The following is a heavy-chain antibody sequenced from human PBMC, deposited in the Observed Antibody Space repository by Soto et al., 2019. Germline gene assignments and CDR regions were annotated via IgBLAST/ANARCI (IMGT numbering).Heavy chain of an antibody. CDR3: AKGGGYTAYYYMEV. J-gene: IGHJ6*03. Sequence: GGSLRLSCAASGFTFDDYAMHWVRQAPGKGLEWVSGLSWNSGSIGYADSVKGRFTISRDNAKNSLYLQMNSLRAEDTALYYCAKGGGYTAYYYMEVWGKGTTVTVSS. CDR1: GFTFDDYA. V-gene: IGHV3-9*01. D-gene: IGHD5-18*01. CDR2: LSWNSGSI.